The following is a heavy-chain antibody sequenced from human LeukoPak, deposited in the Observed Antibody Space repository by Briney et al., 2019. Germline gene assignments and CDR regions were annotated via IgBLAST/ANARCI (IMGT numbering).Heavy chain of an antibody. V-gene: IGHV3-11*01. D-gene: IGHD5-24*01. CDR1: RFTFSDYY. CDR3: ARGYINFDY. Sequence: GGSLRLSCAASRFTFSDYYMSWIRQAPGKGLEWVSYISRNGDTIFYADSVKGRFTISRDNGKNSLYLQMKRLRAEDTAVYYCARGYINFDYWGQGTLVTVS. J-gene: IGHJ4*02. CDR2: ISRNGDTI.